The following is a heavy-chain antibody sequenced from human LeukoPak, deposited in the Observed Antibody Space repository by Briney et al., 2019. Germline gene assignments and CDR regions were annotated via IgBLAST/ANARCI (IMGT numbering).Heavy chain of an antibody. CDR3: AKGWDYGYCSSTSCLNWFDP. J-gene: IGHJ5*02. Sequence: GTLSLTCGVSGGSISTSHWWSWVRQAPGKGLEWVSAISGSGGSTYYADSVKGRFTISRDNSKNTLYLQMNSLRAEDTAVYYCAKGWDYGYCSSTSCLNWFDPWGQGTLVTVSS. D-gene: IGHD2-2*03. V-gene: IGHV3-23*01. CDR1: GGSISTS. CDR2: ISGSGGST.